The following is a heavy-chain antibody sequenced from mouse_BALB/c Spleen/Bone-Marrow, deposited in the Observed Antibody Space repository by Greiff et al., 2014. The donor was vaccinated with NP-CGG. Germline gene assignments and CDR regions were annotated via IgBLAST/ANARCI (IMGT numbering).Heavy chain of an antibody. J-gene: IGHJ2*01. V-gene: IGHV14-3*02. CDR3: ANYYYGSHFDY. CDR1: GFNIKDTY. CDR2: IGPANGNT. Sequence: VQLKESGAALVKPGASVKLSCTASGFNIKDTYMHWVKQRPEQGLEWIGRIGPANGNTKYDPKFQGKATITADTSSNTAYLQLSSLTSEDTAVYYCANYYYGSHFDYWGQGTTLTVSS. D-gene: IGHD1-1*01.